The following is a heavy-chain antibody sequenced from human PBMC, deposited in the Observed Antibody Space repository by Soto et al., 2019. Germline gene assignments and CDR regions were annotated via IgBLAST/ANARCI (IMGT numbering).Heavy chain of an antibody. CDR3: ARLSGDHSAFFSYGMDA. CDR2: INSDGTIS. V-gene: IGHV3-74*01. Sequence: TGGSLRLSCAASGFTFDTYWMKWVRHAPGKGPEWLSGINSDGTISSYADSVKGRFAISRDNARNTLSLQMNSLRADDTAVYYCARLSGDHSAFFSYGMDAWGQGTTVTVSS. CDR1: GFTFDTYW. J-gene: IGHJ6*02. D-gene: IGHD2-21*01.